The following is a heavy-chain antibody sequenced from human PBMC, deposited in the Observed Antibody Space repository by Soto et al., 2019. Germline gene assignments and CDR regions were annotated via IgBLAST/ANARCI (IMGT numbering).Heavy chain of an antibody. Sequence: QITLRESGPTRVKPTQTLTLTCTFSGFSLSARPVAVGWIRQPPGKALERLALIYWDADKRYSPSLMSRLTITKATSKNQVVLTMTNMDPLDTAIYYCVHRAGIDGNWNGGYFDYWGQGALVTVSS. CDR1: GFSLSARPVA. CDR3: VHRAGIDGNWNGGYFDY. J-gene: IGHJ4*02. D-gene: IGHD1-1*01. V-gene: IGHV2-5*02. CDR2: IYWDADK.